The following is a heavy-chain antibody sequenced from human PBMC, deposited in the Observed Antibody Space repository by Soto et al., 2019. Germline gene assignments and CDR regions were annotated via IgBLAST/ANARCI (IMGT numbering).Heavy chain of an antibody. CDR2: ISGSGGST. CDR1: GFTFSSYA. D-gene: IGHD3-10*01. V-gene: IGHV3-23*01. J-gene: IGHJ4*02. CDR3: AKLSGGLFNY. Sequence: EVQLLESGGGLVQPGGSLRLSCAASGFTFSSYAMSWVRQATGKGLEWVSAISGSGGSTYYADSAKGRFTISRDNSKTTLYLQMSSLSDEDTAVYYCAKLSGGLFNYWGQGTLVTVSS.